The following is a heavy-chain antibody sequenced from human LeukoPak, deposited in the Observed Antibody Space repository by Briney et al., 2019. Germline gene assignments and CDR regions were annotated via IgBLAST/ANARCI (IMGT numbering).Heavy chain of an antibody. CDR3: AKGVDTAMAPAWDF. CDR2: ISYDGSHK. D-gene: IGHD5-18*01. CDR1: GFTFSSYA. Sequence: GESLRLSCAASGFTFSSYAMSWVRQAPGRGLEWVAVISYDGSHKYYADSMKGRFTISRDNSKNTLYLQMNSLRAEDTAVYYCAKGVDTAMAPAWDFWGQGTLVTVSS. V-gene: IGHV3-30*04. J-gene: IGHJ4*02.